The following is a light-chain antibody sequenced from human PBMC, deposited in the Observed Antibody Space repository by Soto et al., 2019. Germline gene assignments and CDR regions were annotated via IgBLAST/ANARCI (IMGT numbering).Light chain of an antibody. CDR1: QSVRFN. Sequence: ELVMTEFPAALSVSPGERATLSCSASQSVRFNLAWYQQKPGQAPRLLIYGASTRATGIPARFSGSGSGTEFTLTISSLQSEDFAVYYCQQYNNWPPWTFGQGTKVDIK. CDR2: GAS. J-gene: IGKJ1*01. V-gene: IGKV3-15*01. CDR3: QQYNNWPPWT.